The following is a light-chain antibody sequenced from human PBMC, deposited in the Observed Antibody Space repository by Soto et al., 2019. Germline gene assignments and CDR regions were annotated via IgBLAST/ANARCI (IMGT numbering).Light chain of an antibody. Sequence: EIVLTQSPATRSLSPGERATLSCRASQSVSSYLAWYQQKPGQAPRLLIYDASNRATGIPVRFSGSGSGTDFTLTISSLEPEDFALYYCQQRNNWPITFGQGTRLEIK. CDR2: DAS. CDR1: QSVSSY. J-gene: IGKJ5*01. V-gene: IGKV3-11*01. CDR3: QQRNNWPIT.